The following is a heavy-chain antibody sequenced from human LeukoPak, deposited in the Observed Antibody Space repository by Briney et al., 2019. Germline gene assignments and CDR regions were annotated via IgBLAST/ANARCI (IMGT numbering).Heavy chain of an antibody. CDR1: GYSFTSYW. V-gene: IGHV5-51*01. D-gene: IGHD3-16*01. CDR3: ARSVGGVWAYYYYGMDV. CDR2: IYPGDSDT. J-gene: IGHJ6*02. Sequence: GESLKISCKGSGYSFTSYWIGWVRQMPGKGLEWMGIIYPGDSDTRYSPSFQGQVTISADKSFSTAYLQWSSLKASDTAMYYCARSVGGVWAYYYYGMDVWGQGTTVTVSS.